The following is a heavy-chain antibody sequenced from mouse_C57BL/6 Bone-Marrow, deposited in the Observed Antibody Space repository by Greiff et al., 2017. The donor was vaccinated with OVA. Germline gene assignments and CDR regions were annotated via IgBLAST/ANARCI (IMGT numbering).Heavy chain of an antibody. V-gene: IGHV5-17*01. D-gene: IGHD2-12*01. CDR1: GFTFSDYG. CDR2: ISSGSITI. J-gene: IGHJ2*01. CDR3: ATAYYNCFDY. Sequence: EVKLVESGGGLVKPGGSLKLSCAASGFTFSDYGMHWVRQAPEKGLEWVAYISSGSITISDADTVKGRFTISRDNAKNTLFLQMTSLRSEDTAMYYCATAYYNCFDYWGQGTTLTVSS.